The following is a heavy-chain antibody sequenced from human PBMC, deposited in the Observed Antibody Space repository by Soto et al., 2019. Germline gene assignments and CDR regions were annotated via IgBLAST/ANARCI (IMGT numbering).Heavy chain of an antibody. CDR1: GDSISSYY. CDR2: LYYGRSA. D-gene: IGHD3-22*01. CDR3: ALRSMAVVPEY. Sequence: QVQLQESGPGLVKPSETLSLTCAVSGDSISSYYCMWIRQPPGKGLESIGYLYYGRSANFNPSLKSRVTLSVDTSTNQCALTLSSMTAADTAVYYCALRSMAVVPEYWGQGTLVTVSS. V-gene: IGHV4-59*01. J-gene: IGHJ4*02.